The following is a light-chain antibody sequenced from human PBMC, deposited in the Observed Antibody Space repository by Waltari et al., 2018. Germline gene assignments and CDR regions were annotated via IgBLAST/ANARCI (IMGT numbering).Light chain of an antibody. CDR3: GTWDTSLSKV. J-gene: IGLJ2*01. Sequence: QSVLTQPPSVSAAPGQKVTLSCSGTSSNIGNNYVSWYQRFPGTAPKLLIYDNNKRPSGIPDRFSGSKSGTSATLVITGLQTGDEADYYCGTWDTSLSKVFGGGTKLTVL. V-gene: IGLV1-51*01. CDR1: SSNIGNNY. CDR2: DNN.